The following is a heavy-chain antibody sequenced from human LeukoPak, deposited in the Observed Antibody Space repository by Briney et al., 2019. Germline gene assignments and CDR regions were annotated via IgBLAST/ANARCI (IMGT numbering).Heavy chain of an antibody. D-gene: IGHD1-26*01. CDR3: ARTVGATSTSFDY. CDR2: ISDSGST. V-gene: IGHV4-59*08. J-gene: IGHJ4*02. CDR1: GGSISSYY. Sequence: PSETLSLTCTVSGGSISSYYWSWIRQSPGKGLEWIGYISDSGSTNYNPSLKSRVTISVDTSKNQFSLRLRSVAAADTAVYYCARTVGATSTSFDYWGQGTLVTVSS.